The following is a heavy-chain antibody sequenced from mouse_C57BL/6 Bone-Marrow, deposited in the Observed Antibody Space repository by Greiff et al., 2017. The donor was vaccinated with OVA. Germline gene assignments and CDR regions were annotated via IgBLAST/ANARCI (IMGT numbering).Heavy chain of an antibody. CDR3: ARRDYLYAMDY. CDR2: ISNLAYSI. V-gene: IGHV5-15*01. J-gene: IGHJ4*01. Sequence: EVKLMESGGGLVQPGGSLKLSCAASGFTFSDYGMAWVRQAPRKGPEWVAFISNLAYSIYYADTVTGRFTISRENAKNTLYLEMSRLRSEDTAMYYCARRDYLYAMDYWGQGTSVTVSS. D-gene: IGHD5-5*01. CDR1: GFTFSDYG.